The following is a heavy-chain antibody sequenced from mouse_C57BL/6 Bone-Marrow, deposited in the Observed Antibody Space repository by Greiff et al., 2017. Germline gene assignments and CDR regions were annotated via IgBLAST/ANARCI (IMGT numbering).Heavy chain of an antibody. CDR2: IDPSDSYT. D-gene: IGHD2-4*01. J-gene: IGHJ1*03. CDR3: AYDYDGNWYFDV. Sequence: QVHVKQPGAELVMPGASVKLSCKASGYTFTSYWMHWVKQRPGQGLEWIGEIDPSDSYTNYNQKFKGKSTLTVDKSSSTAYMQLSSLTSEDSAVYYCAYDYDGNWYFDVWGTGTTVTGSS. V-gene: IGHV1-69*01. CDR1: GYTFTSYW.